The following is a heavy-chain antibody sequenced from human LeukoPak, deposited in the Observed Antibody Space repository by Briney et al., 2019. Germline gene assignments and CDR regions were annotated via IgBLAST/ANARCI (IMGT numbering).Heavy chain of an antibody. J-gene: IGHJ4*02. Sequence: GGSLRLSCAPSGFSFSNYNMNWVRQAPGKGLEWVSYISRSSSTIKYADSVKGRFTISRDHAKDSLYLQMNSLRVEDTAVYYCARDASRYCSGGNCYSGLLGYFDYWGQGTLVTVSS. CDR1: GFSFSNYN. CDR2: ISRSSSTI. V-gene: IGHV3-48*01. CDR3: ARDASRYCSGGNCYSGLLGYFDY. D-gene: IGHD2-15*01.